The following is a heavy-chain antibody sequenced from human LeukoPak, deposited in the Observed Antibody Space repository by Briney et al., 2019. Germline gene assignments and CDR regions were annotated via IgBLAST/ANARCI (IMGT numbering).Heavy chain of an antibody. J-gene: IGHJ4*02. Sequence: GGSLRLSCAASGFTFSSYSMNWVRQAPGKGLEWVSYISNSSSTIYYADSVKGRFTISRDNAKNSLYLQMNSLRAEDTAVYYCARDPNYDSSDRPVPYWGQGTLVTVSS. CDR3: ARDPNYDSSDRPVPY. D-gene: IGHD3-22*01. V-gene: IGHV3-48*01. CDR1: GFTFSSYS. CDR2: ISNSSSTI.